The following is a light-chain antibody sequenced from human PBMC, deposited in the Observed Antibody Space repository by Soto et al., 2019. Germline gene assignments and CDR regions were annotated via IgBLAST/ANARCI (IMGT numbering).Light chain of an antibody. CDR1: QSVSSN. V-gene: IGKV3-15*01. J-gene: IGKJ1*01. Sequence: EIVMPQSPDTLSVSPGERATLSCRASQSVSSNLVWYQQKPGQAPRLLIYGASTRATGIPVRFSGSGSGTEFTLTISSLQSEDFAVYYCQQCNNWPLTFGQGTKVEIK. CDR2: GAS. CDR3: QQCNNWPLT.